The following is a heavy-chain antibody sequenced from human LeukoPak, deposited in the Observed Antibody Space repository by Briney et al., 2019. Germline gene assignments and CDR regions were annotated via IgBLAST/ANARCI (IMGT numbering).Heavy chain of an antibody. V-gene: IGHV1-46*01. J-gene: IGHJ5*02. D-gene: IGHD6-13*01. CDR3: VKDSAAPGTRGWFDP. Sequence: GASVKVSCKASGYTFTNYYMHWVRQAPGQGLEWMGIINPSGGTTSYAQKFQGRVTMTRDTSTSTVYMELSSLRSEDTAVYYCVKDSAAPGTRGWFDPWGQGTLVTVSS. CDR1: GYTFTNYY. CDR2: INPSGGTT.